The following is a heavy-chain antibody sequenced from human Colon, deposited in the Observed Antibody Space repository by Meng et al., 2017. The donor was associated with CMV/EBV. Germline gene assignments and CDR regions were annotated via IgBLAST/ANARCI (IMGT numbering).Heavy chain of an antibody. CDR3: GKLGGWFRIDS. V-gene: IGHV3-23*01. D-gene: IGHD6-19*01. J-gene: IGHJ4*02. CDR2: IGGTGTIT. CDR1: GFTFSSYA. Sequence: GESLKISCDGSGFTFSSYAMSWVRQAPGKGLEWLGVIGGTGTITNYADYVKGRFAFSRDNLTSTLYMEMNNLRPDDTALYFCGKLGGWFRIDSWGQGTPVTVSS.